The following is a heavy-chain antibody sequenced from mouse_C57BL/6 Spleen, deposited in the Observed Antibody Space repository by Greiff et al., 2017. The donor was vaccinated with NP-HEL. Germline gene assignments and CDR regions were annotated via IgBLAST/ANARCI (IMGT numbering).Heavy chain of an antibody. V-gene: IGHV10-1*01. D-gene: IGHD1-1*01. Sequence: EVKLMESGGGLVQPKGSLKLSCAASGFSFNTYAMNWVRQAPGKGLEWVARIRSKSNNYATYYADSVKDRFTISRDDSESMLYLQMNNLKTEDTAMYYCVRHTTVVATGAMDYWGQGTSVTVSS. CDR3: VRHTTVVATGAMDY. CDR2: IRSKSNNYAT. J-gene: IGHJ4*01. CDR1: GFSFNTYA.